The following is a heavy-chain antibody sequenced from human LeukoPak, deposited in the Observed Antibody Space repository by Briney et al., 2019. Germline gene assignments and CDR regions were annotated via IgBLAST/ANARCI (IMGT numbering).Heavy chain of an antibody. CDR2: INSDGSGT. CDR1: GFTFSTYW. Sequence: GGSLRLSCAASGFTFSTYWMHWVRQPPGKGLVWVSRINSDGSGTGFADSLNGRFTISRDNAKNMLYLQMNGLRAEDTAVYYCIREFYSALWDWGQGTLVTVSS. V-gene: IGHV3-74*01. CDR3: IREFYSALWD. J-gene: IGHJ4*02. D-gene: IGHD2-21*01.